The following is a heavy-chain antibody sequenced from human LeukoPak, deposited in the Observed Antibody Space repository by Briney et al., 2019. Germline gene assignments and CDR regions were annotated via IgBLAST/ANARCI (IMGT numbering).Heavy chain of an antibody. CDR1: GFTFSSYW. Sequence: PGGSLRLSCAASGFTFSSYWMHWVRQAPGKGLVWVSRINSDGSSTSYADSVKGRFTISRDNAKNTLYLQMNSLRAEDTAVYYCARDSVRSSGWFRNYYYYGMDVWGQGTTVTVSS. CDR2: INSDGSST. CDR3: ARDSVRSSGWFRNYYYYGMDV. D-gene: IGHD6-19*01. V-gene: IGHV3-74*01. J-gene: IGHJ6*02.